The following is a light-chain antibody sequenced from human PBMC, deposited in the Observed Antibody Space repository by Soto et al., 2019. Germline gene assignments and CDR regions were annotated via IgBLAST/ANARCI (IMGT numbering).Light chain of an antibody. J-gene: IGKJ3*01. CDR1: QSVSSY. V-gene: IGKV3-11*01. CDR3: QQRSNWPPL. Sequence: EIVLTQSPATLSLSPGERATLSCRASQSVSSYLAWYQQKPGQAPRLLIYDASNSATGIPARLSGSGSGTDFTLTSSSLEPEDFAVYYCQQRSNWPPLFGPGTKVDIK. CDR2: DAS.